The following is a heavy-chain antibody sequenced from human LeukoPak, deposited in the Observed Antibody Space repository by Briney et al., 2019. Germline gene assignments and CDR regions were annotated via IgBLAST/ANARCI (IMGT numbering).Heavy chain of an antibody. CDR1: GFTFSDYY. D-gene: IGHD3-9*01. Sequence: GGSLRLFCAASGFTFSDYYMSWIRQAPGKGLEWVSYISSSSRYTNYADSVKGRFTISRDNAKNSLYLQINSLRAEDTAVYYCARDFTSDYDILTGYSPYYFDYWGQGTLVTVSS. CDR2: ISSSSRYT. CDR3: ARDFTSDYDILTGYSPYYFDY. V-gene: IGHV3-11*05. J-gene: IGHJ4*02.